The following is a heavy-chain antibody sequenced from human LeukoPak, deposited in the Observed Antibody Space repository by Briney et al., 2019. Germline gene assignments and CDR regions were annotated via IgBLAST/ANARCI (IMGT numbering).Heavy chain of an antibody. CDR3: AREFVAYYDFWSGYYTGYFDY. CDR1: GGSISSGDYY. Sequence: SQTLSLTCTVSGGSISSGDYYWSWIRQPPGRGLEWIGYIYYSGSTYYNPSLKSRVTISVDTSKNQFSLKLSSVTAADTAVYYCAREFVAYYDFWSGYYTGYFDYWGQGTLVTVSS. V-gene: IGHV4-30-4*01. J-gene: IGHJ4*02. D-gene: IGHD3-3*01. CDR2: IYYSGST.